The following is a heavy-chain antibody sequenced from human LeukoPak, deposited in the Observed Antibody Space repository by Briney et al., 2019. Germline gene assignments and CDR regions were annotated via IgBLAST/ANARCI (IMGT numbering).Heavy chain of an antibody. V-gene: IGHV3-33*01. D-gene: IGHD4-17*01. Sequence: GRSLRLSCAASGFTFSSYGMHWVRQAPGKGLEWVAVIWYDGSNKYYADSVKGRFTISRDNSKNTLYLQMNSLRAEDTAVYYCARGWDGDYVPLDYWGQGTLVTVSS. CDR1: GFTFSSYG. CDR3: ARGWDGDYVPLDY. CDR2: IWYDGSNK. J-gene: IGHJ4*02.